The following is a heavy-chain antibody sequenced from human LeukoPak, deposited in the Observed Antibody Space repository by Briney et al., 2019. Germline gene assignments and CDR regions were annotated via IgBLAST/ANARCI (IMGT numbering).Heavy chain of an antibody. CDR1: GGSISSYY. Sequence: SETLSLTCTVSGGSISSYYWSWIRQPAGKGLEWIGRIYTGGSTNYNPSLKSRVTMSVDTSKNQFSLKLSSVTAADTAVYYCASTAVVVAATSDAFDIWGQGTMVTVSS. D-gene: IGHD2-15*01. V-gene: IGHV4-4*07. J-gene: IGHJ3*02. CDR2: IYTGGST. CDR3: ASTAVVVAATSDAFDI.